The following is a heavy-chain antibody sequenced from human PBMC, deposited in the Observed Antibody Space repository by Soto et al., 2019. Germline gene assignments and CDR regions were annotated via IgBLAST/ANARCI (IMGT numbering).Heavy chain of an antibody. CDR3: ARGALNYDLWRGPINRGMDV. J-gene: IGHJ6*02. D-gene: IGHD3-3*01. Sequence: PSETLSLTCAVDGGSFSDYSWNWNWIRQPPGKGLERIGEINHSGGTSHNPSLKSRVTLSLDTSKNQFSLILTSVTAADTAVYYCARGALNYDLWRGPINRGMDVWGQGTTVTVPS. V-gene: IGHV4-34*01. CDR1: GGSFSDYSWN. CDR2: INHSGGT.